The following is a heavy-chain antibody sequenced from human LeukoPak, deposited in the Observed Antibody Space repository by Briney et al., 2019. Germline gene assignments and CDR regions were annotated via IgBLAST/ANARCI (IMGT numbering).Heavy chain of an antibody. CDR1: GGSISSSSYY. CDR3: ARHAKYCSSTSCAVGYYYGMDV. Sequence: SETLSLTCTVSGGSISSSSYYLGWVRQPPGKGLEWIVSIYYSGSTYYNPSLKSRVTISVDTSKNQFSLKLSSVTAADTAVYYCARHAKYCSSTSCAVGYYYGMDVWGQGTTVTVSS. J-gene: IGHJ6*02. V-gene: IGHV4-39*01. D-gene: IGHD2-2*01. CDR2: IYYSGST.